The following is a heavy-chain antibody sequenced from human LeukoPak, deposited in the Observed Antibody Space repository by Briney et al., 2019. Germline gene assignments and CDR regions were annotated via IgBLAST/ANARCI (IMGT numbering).Heavy chain of an antibody. D-gene: IGHD1-26*01. V-gene: IGHV4-61*01. CDR3: ARRASGSSYFDF. CDR1: GGSISSGSYY. J-gene: IGHJ4*02. Sequence: PSETLSLTCTVPGGSISSGSYYTSWIRQPAGKGLEGIGYIYYSGSTNYHPSLKSRVTISVDTSKNRFSLKLSSVTAADTAVYYCARRASGSSYFDFWGQGTLVTVSS. CDR2: IYYSGST.